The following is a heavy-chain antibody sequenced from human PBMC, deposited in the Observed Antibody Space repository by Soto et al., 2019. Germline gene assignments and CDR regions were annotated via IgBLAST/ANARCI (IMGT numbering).Heavy chain of an antibody. CDR3: AGKIPDYYDSGYYYYGMDV. CDR1: GGTFSSYA. D-gene: IGHD3-22*01. CDR2: IIPIFGTA. V-gene: IGHV1-69*06. J-gene: IGHJ6*02. Sequence: ASVKVSCKASGGTFSSYAISWVRQAPGQGLEWMGGIIPIFGTANYAQKFQGRVTITADKSTSTAYMELSSLRSEDTAVYYCAGKIPDYYDSGYYYYGMDVWGQGTTVTVSS.